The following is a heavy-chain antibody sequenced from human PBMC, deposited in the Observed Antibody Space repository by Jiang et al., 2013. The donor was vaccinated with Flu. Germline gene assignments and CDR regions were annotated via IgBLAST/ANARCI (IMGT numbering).Heavy chain of an antibody. D-gene: IGHD6-25*01. CDR2: IHTQTGNP. Sequence: QSGSELKRPGASVKISCKTSGYTFTSYSVNWVRQAPGQGLEWMGWIHTQTGNPTYAQDFTGRFVLSLDTSVSTAYLEISSLKTADTAIYYCARLDGSDRDFWGQGTQVTVSS. CDR3: ARLDGSDRDF. CDR1: GYTFTSYS. J-gene: IGHJ4*02. V-gene: IGHV7-4-1*02.